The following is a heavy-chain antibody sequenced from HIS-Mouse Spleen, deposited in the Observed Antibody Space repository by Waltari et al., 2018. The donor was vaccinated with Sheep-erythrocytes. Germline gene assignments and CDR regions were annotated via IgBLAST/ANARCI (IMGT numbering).Heavy chain of an antibody. CDR1: GLTYGSSA. D-gene: IGHD6-13*01. CDR3: AREYSSFDY. CDR2: ISYDGSNK. V-gene: IGHV3-30-3*01. Sequence: QVQLVESGGGVVQPGRSLRLSCAASGLTYGSSAMDWVRQAPGKGLEWVAVISYDGSNKYYADSVKGRFTISRDNSKNTLYLQMNSLRAEDTAVYYCAREYSSFDYWGQGTLVTVSS. J-gene: IGHJ4*02.